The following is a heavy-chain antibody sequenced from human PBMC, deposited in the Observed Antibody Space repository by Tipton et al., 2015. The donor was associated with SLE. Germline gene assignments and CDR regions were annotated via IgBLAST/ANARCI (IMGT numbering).Heavy chain of an antibody. V-gene: IGHV3-21*03. CDR3: ARAHGGSSSIAFDI. D-gene: IGHD6-6*01. CDR1: GFTFDDYA. Sequence: SLRLSCAASGFTFDDYAMHWVRQAPGKGLEWVSSISSSSSYIYYADSVKGRFTISRDNAKNSLYQQMNSQRAEDTAVYYCARAHGGSSSIAFDIWGQVTMVTVSS. J-gene: IGHJ3*02. CDR2: ISSSSSYI.